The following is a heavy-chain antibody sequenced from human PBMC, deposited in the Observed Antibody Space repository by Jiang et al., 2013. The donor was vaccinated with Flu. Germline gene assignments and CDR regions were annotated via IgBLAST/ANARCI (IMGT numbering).Heavy chain of an antibody. CDR1: GGSFSGYY. D-gene: IGHD4-23*01. CDR2: INHSGST. V-gene: IGHV4-34*01. J-gene: IGHJ6*02. CDR3: ARGLTRGVYYYYGMDV. Sequence: LLKPSETLSLTCAVYGGSFSGYYWSWIRQPPGKGLEWIGEINHSGSTNYNPSLKSRVTISVDTSKNQFSLKLSSVTAADTAVYYCARGLTRGVYYYYGMDVWGQGTTVTVSS.